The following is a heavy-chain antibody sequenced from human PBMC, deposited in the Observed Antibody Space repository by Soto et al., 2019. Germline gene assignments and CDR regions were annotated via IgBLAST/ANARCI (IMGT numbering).Heavy chain of an antibody. CDR3: ARRKGYDSSTYYFDY. Sequence: SETLSLICTVSGGSIASSTHYWGWIRQPPGKGLEWIGNMYYNGNMYYNPSLKSRVTISVDTSKNQFSLDLRSVTAADTAVYYCARRKGYDSSTYYFDYWGQGTLVTVSS. V-gene: IGHV4-39*01. CDR1: GGSIASSTHY. J-gene: IGHJ4*02. D-gene: IGHD3-22*01. CDR2: MYYNGNM.